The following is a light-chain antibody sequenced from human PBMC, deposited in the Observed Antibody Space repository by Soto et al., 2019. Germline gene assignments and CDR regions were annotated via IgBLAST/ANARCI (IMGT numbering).Light chain of an antibody. V-gene: IGKV3-15*01. Sequence: IVMPHSPATLSVSPWERATLSCRASPSVSSSLAWYQQKPGQAPRLLIYGASTRATGIPARFSGSGAGTEFTLTISSLQSEDFAVYYCQQYNNWPRTFGQGTKVDIK. CDR3: QQYNNWPRT. J-gene: IGKJ1*01. CDR2: GAS. CDR1: PSVSSS.